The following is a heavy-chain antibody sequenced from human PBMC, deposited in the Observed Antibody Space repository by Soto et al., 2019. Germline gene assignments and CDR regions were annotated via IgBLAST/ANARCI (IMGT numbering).Heavy chain of an antibody. D-gene: IGHD2-21*02. Sequence: QLQLQESGPGLVKPSETLSLTCTVSGASINSGSYYWAWIRQPPGKGLEWIETIFYTGSTYYNPSLKSRVTISVATSKNQFSLKLSSVTAADTAVYYCARHLRETVVTLSEFAYWGQGTLVTVSS. V-gene: IGHV4-39*01. CDR3: ARHLRETVVTLSEFAY. J-gene: IGHJ4*02. CDR2: IFYTGST. CDR1: GASINSGSYY.